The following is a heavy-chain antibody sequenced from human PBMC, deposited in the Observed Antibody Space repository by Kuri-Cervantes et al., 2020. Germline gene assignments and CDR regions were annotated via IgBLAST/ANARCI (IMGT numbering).Heavy chain of an antibody. J-gene: IGHJ4*02. CDR2: IIPIFGTA. V-gene: IGHV1-69*13. D-gene: IGHD3-22*01. CDR3: ASDRRYYYDSSGY. Sequence: SSVKVSCMASVGTFSSYAISWVRQAPGQGLEWMGGIIPIFGTANNAQKFQGRVTSTADESTSTAYMELSSLRSEDTAVYYCASDRRYYYDSSGYWGQGTLVTVSS. CDR1: VGTFSSYA.